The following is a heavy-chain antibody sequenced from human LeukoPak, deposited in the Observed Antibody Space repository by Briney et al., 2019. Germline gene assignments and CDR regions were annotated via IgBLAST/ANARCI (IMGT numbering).Heavy chain of an antibody. D-gene: IGHD5-12*01. CDR3: ARGLYSGYDKQLLCFY. V-gene: IGHV3-48*03. CDR2: ISSSGRTI. CDR1: GFTFSSYE. Sequence: GGSLRLSCAASGFTFSSYEMNWVRQAPGKGLEWVSYISSSGRTIYYADSVKGRFTMSRDNAKNSLYLQMNSLRAEDTAVYYCARGLYSGYDKQLLCFYWGQGTLVTVSS. J-gene: IGHJ4*02.